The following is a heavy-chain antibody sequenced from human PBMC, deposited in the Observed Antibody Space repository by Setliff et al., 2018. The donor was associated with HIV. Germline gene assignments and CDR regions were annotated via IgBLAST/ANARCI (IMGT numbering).Heavy chain of an antibody. CDR1: GGSIHGFY. CDR2: MYTSGSF. D-gene: IGHD3-9*01. CDR3: AREGMGLLTGSLDL. Sequence: PSETLSLTCTVSGGSIHGFYWTWVRQPPGKELEWIGYMYTSGSFRYNPSLESRVSISVDTSNNQFSLKLNPVTAADTAVYFFAREGMGLLTGSLDLWGRGSVVTVSS. V-gene: IGHV4-4*08. J-gene: IGHJ4*01.